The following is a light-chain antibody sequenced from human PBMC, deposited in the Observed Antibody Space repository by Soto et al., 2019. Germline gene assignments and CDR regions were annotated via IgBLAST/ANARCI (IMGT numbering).Light chain of an antibody. CDR1: QSVSDTH. CDR2: DAS. V-gene: IGKV3-20*01. J-gene: IGKJ1*01. Sequence: EIVLTQSPGTLSLSPGERATLSCRASQSVSDTHVAWYQQRPGQAPRLLIYDASRRDIGVPDRFIGSGSATDFTLTISSLQSEDFAVYYCQQYNKWPQWTFGQGTKVDIK. CDR3: QQYNKWPQWT.